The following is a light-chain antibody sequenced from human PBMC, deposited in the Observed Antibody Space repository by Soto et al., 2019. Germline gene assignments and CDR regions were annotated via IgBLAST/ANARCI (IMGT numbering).Light chain of an antibody. J-gene: IGLJ3*02. CDR1: SGHSSYI. Sequence: QLVLTQSSSASASLGSSVKLTCTLSSGHSSYIIAWHQQQPGKAPRYLMKLEASGSYNKGSGVPDHFSGSSSGVDRYLAISNLQFEDEADYYCETWDSNSWVFGGGTKLTVL. CDR2: LEASGSY. V-gene: IGLV4-60*02. CDR3: ETWDSNSWV.